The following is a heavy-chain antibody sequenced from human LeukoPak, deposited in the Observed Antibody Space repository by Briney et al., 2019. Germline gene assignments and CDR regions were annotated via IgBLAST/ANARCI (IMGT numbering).Heavy chain of an antibody. V-gene: IGHV4-61*02. J-gene: IGHJ4*02. Sequence: PSQTLSLTCTVSGGSISSNNYYWSWIRQPAGKGLEWIGRIYTSGSTNYNPSLKSRVTISVDTSKNQFSLKLSSVTAADTAMYYCAKSGGYGLIDYWGQGTLVTVSS. D-gene: IGHD1-26*01. CDR2: IYTSGST. CDR3: AKSGGYGLIDY. CDR1: GGSISSNNYY.